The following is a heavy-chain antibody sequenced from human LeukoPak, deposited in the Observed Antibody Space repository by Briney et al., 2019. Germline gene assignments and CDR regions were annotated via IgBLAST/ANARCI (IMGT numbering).Heavy chain of an antibody. CDR3: ARDRCSSTSCYIGYVYYYGMDV. CDR2: ISSSGSTI. Sequence: KPGGSLRLSCAASGFTFSDYYMRWIRQAPGKGLEWVSYISSSGSTIYYADSVKGRFTISRDNAKNSLYLQMNSLRAEDTAVYYCARDRCSSTSCYIGYVYYYGMDVWGQGTTVTVSS. V-gene: IGHV3-11*01. CDR1: GFTFSDYY. J-gene: IGHJ6*02. D-gene: IGHD2-2*02.